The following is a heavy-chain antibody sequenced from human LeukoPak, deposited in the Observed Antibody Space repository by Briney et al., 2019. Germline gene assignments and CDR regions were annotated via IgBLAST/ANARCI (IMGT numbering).Heavy chain of an antibody. J-gene: IGHJ4*02. CDR1: GFTFSDYY. CDR2: IWYDGSNK. D-gene: IGHD3-22*01. Sequence: GGSLRLSCAASGFTFSDYYMSWIRQAPGKGLEWVAVIWYDGSNKYYADSVKGRFTISRDNSKNTLYLQMNSLRAEDTAVYYCAKDHSSSYYAMYYFDYWGQGTLVTVSS. CDR3: AKDHSSSYYAMYYFDY. V-gene: IGHV3-33*06.